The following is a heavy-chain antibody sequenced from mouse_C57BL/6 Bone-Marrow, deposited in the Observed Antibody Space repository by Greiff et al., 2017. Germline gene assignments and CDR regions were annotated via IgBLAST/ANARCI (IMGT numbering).Heavy chain of an antibody. CDR3: TSYYYGSRWFDY. CDR2: IVPENGDT. Sequence: VQLQQSGAELVRPGASVKLSCTASGFNIKDDYMHWVKQRPEQGLEWIGWIVPENGDTEYASKFQGKATITADPSSNTAYLQLISLTSKDTAVYYCTSYYYGSRWFDYWGQGTTLTVSS. CDR1: GFNIKDDY. D-gene: IGHD1-1*01. J-gene: IGHJ2*01. V-gene: IGHV14-4*01.